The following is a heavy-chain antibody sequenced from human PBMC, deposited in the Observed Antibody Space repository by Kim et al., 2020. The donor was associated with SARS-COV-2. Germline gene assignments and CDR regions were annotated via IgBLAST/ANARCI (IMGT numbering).Heavy chain of an antibody. CDR3: ARVLWFGELYGMDV. CDR1: GGSISSYY. D-gene: IGHD3-10*01. J-gene: IGHJ6*02. CDR2: IYYSGST. V-gene: IGHV4-59*13. Sequence: SETLSLTCTVSGGSISSYYWSWIRQPPVKGLEWIGYIYYSGSTNYNPSLKSRVTISVDTSKNQFSLKLSSVTAADTAVYYCARVLWFGELYGMDVWGQGTTVTVSS.